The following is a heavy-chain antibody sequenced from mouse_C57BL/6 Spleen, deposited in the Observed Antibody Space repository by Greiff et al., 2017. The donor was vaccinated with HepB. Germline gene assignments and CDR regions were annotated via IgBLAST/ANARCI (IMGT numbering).Heavy chain of an antibody. Sequence: VQLVESGPGLVQPSQRLSITCTVSGFSLTSYGVHWVRQSPGKGLEWLGVIWSGGSTDYNAAFISRLSISKDNSKSQVFFKMNSLQADDTAIYYCARKGDYDYLYYAMDYWGQGTSVTVSS. CDR3: ARKGDYDYLYYAMDY. V-gene: IGHV2-2*01. CDR1: GFSLTSYG. CDR2: IWSGGST. D-gene: IGHD2-4*01. J-gene: IGHJ4*01.